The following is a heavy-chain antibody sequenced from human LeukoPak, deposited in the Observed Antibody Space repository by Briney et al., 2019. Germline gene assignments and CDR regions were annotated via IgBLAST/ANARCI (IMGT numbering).Heavy chain of an antibody. D-gene: IGHD2-2*01. CDR2: IKSKIDGGTI. J-gene: IGHJ4*02. V-gene: IGHV3-15*07. Sequence: PGGSLRLSCAASGFTFNDASLNWVRQAPGKGLEWVGRIKSKIDGGTIDYAAPVKGRFSVSRDDSENTLYLQMNSLKTEDTAVYYCRVSAPSSSGHFDYWGQGILVTVSS. CDR1: GFTFNDAS. CDR3: RVSAPSSSGHFDY.